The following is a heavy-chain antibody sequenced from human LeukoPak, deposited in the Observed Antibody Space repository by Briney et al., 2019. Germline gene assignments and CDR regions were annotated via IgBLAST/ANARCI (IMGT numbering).Heavy chain of an antibody. CDR1: GGSFSGYY. J-gene: IGHJ4*02. D-gene: IGHD3-10*01. CDR2: INHSGST. V-gene: IGHV4-34*01. Sequence: PSETLSLTCAVYGGSFSGYYWSWIRQPPGKGLEWIGEINHSGSTNYNPSLKSRVTISVDTSKNQFSLELSSVTAADTAVYYCARLTMVRGVKIDYWGQGTLVTVSS. CDR3: ARLTMVRGVKIDY.